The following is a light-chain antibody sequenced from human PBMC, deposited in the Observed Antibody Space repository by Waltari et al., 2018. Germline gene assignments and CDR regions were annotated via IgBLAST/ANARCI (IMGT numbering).Light chain of an antibody. V-gene: IGLV2-14*03. Sequence: QSALTQPASVSGSPGQSITISCTGTSSDIGSYNYFSWYQQHPGKAHKLIIFDVTNRPSGVSNRLSCSKSGNTASLIISGLQGEDEADYYCSSYMDTTALELFGGGTSLTVL. CDR1: SSDIGSYNY. J-gene: IGLJ2*01. CDR3: SSYMDTTALEL. CDR2: DVT.